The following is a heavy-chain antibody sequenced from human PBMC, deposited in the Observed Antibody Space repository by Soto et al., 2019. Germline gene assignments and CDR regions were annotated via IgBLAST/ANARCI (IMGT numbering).Heavy chain of an antibody. CDR1: GYTFTGYY. CDR2: INPNSGGT. J-gene: IGHJ6*02. CDR3: AREETARITMIVVVIYGMDV. D-gene: IGHD3-22*01. V-gene: IGHV1-2*02. Sequence: ASVKVSCKASGYTFTGYYMHWVRQAPGQGLEWMGWINPNSGGTNYAQKFQGRVTMTRDTSISTAYMELSRLRSDDTAVYYCAREETARITMIVVVIYGMDVWGQGTTVTVSS.